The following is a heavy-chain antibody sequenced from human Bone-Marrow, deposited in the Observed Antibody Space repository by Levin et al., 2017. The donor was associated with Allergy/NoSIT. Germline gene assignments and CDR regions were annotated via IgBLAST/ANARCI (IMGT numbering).Heavy chain of an antibody. V-gene: IGHV3-23*01. J-gene: IGHJ4*02. CDR1: GFTFSDYA. CDR3: ATKSCFRVFTAYDPDPHLDS. Sequence: HPGGSLRLSCAASGFTFSDYAMSWVRRAPGRGLEWVSGISHGGATTYYADSVRGRFAISRDNSKNTLYLQLNNLRGDDTAVYSCATKSCFRVFTAYDPDPHLDSWGQGTLVTVSS. CDR2: ISHGGATT. D-gene: IGHD2-8*01.